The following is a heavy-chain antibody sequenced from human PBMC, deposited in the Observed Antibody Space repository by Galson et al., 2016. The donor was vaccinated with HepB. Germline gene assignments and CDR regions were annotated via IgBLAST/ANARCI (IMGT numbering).Heavy chain of an antibody. CDR1: GSTLRSHA. CDR2: IIPIFGKV. Sequence: QSGAEVKEPGSSVKISCRDSGSTLRSHAISWVRQAPGQGLEWMGGIIPIFGKVSYAQKFQDRVKIFADNSTSAAYMELSSLQSEDTAIYYCARVVYNSYFWYYFDNWGQGTRVSVFS. CDR3: ARVVYNSYFWYYFDN. V-gene: IGHV1-69*06. J-gene: IGHJ4*02. D-gene: IGHD3-3*01.